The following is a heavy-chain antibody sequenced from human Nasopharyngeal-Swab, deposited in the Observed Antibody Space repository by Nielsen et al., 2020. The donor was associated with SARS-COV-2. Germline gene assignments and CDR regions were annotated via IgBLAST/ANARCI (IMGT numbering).Heavy chain of an antibody. J-gene: IGHJ6*02. CDR2: INHSGST. CDR3: ARRAARYYYGMDV. Sequence: SETLSLTCAVYGGSFSGYYWSWIRQPPGKGLEWIGEINHSGSTNYNPSLKSRVTISVDTSKNQFSLKLSSVTAAGTAVYYCARRAARYYYGMDVWGQGTTVTVSS. CDR1: GGSFSGYY. D-gene: IGHD6-6*01. V-gene: IGHV4-34*01.